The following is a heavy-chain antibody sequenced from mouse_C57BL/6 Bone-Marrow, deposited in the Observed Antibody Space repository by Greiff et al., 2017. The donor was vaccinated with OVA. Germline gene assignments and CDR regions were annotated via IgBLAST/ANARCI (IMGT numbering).Heavy chain of an antibody. CDR1: GFSLSTSGMG. V-gene: IGHV8-12*01. CDR2: IYWADDK. Sequence: QVTLKVSGPGILQSSQTLSLTCSFSGFSLSTSGMGVSWIRQPSGKGLEWLAHIYWADDKRYNPSLKSRLTISKDTSRNQVFLKITSVDTADTATYYCARSQHYYGSSYGFAYWGQGTLVTVSA. D-gene: IGHD1-1*01. J-gene: IGHJ3*01. CDR3: ARSQHYYGSSYGFAY.